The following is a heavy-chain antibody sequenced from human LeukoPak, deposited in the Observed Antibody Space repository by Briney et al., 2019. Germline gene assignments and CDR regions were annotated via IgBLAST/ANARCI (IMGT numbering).Heavy chain of an antibody. CDR1: GGIFSSYA. J-gene: IGHJ5*02. Sequence: ASVKVSCKASGGIFSSYAISWVRQAPGQGLEWMGGIIPIFGTANYAQKFQGRVTITADESTSTAYMELSSLRSEDTAVYYCARGHPGLLRFLEWSQNWFDPWGQGTLVTVSS. CDR3: ARGHPGLLRFLEWSQNWFDP. D-gene: IGHD3-3*01. V-gene: IGHV1-69*13. CDR2: IIPIFGTA.